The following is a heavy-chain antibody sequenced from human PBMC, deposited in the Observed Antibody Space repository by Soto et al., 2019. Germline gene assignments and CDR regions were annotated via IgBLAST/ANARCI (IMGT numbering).Heavy chain of an antibody. Sequence: ASVKVSCKASGYTFTGYYVHWVRQAPGQGLEWMGWINPNSGDTYLAQRFQGRVTMNRDTSIGTAYMELRGLASDDTAEYYCAKGGAIVAAGTRVYLYNAVDVWGQGTTVTVSS. D-gene: IGHD1-26*01. CDR3: AKGGAIVAAGTRVYLYNAVDV. V-gene: IGHV1-2*02. J-gene: IGHJ6*02. CDR2: INPNSGDT. CDR1: GYTFTGYY.